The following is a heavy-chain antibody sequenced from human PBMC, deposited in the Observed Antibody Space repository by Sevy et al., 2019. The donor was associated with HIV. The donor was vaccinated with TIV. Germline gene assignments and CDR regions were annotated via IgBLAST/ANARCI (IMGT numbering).Heavy chain of an antibody. CDR3: ARGDYYDSSGYYYGNYYFDY. J-gene: IGHJ4*02. D-gene: IGHD3-22*01. V-gene: IGHV4-59*01. CDR1: GGSISSYY. CDR2: IYYSGST. Sequence: SETLSLTCTVSGGSISSYYWSWIRQPPGKGLEWIAYIYYSGSTNYNPSLKSRVTISVDTSNNKLSLKLSSVTAADTAVYYCARGDYYDSSGYYYGNYYFDYWGQGTLVTVSS.